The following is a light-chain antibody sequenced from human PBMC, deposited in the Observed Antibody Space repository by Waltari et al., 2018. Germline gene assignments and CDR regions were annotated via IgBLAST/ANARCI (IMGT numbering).Light chain of an antibody. J-gene: IGKJ1*01. CDR1: PSIITY. CDR2: AAS. CDR3: QQTYNSPPWT. V-gene: IGKV1-39*01. Sequence: DIQMTQSPSSLSASVGDRVTINCRASPSIITYLNWYQQKPGKAPKLLIFAASSLQSGVPSRFSGSGSGTDFTLTIRSLQPEDFATYYCQQTYNSPPWTFGQGTKVEIK.